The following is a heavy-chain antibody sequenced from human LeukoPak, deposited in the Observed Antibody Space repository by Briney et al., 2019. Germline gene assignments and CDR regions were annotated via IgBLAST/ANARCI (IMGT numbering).Heavy chain of an antibody. D-gene: IGHD3-22*01. CDR2: IYTSGST. V-gene: IGHV4-4*07. CDR3: ARDRYYYDSSAYYYRFDP. J-gene: IGHJ5*02. CDR1: GGSISSYY. Sequence: PSETLSLTCTVSGGSISSYYWSWIRQPPGKGLEWIGRIYTSGSTTYNPSLKSRVTMSVDTSKNQFSLKLTSVTAADTAVYYCARDRYYYDSSAYYYRFDPWGQGTLVTVSS.